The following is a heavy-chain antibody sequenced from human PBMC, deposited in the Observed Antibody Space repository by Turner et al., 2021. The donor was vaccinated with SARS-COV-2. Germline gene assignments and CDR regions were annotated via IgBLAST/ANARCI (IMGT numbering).Heavy chain of an antibody. CDR2: IWYDGSNK. Sequence: QVQLVESGGGVVQPGRSLRLSCAASGFTFSSYGMHWVRQAPGKGLEWVAIIWYDGSNKYYADSVKGRFTISRDNSKNTLYLQMNSLRAEVTAVYYCAREHPPSSWQTYYFDFWGQGTLVTVSS. J-gene: IGHJ4*02. CDR1: GFTFSSYG. D-gene: IGHD6-13*01. CDR3: AREHPPSSWQTYYFDF. V-gene: IGHV3-33*01.